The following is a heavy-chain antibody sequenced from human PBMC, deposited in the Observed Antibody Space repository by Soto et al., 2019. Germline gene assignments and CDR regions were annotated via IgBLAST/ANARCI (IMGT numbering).Heavy chain of an antibody. CDR1: GGSISSSSYY. D-gene: IGHD5-12*01. CDR3: ARLGYSGYDRFDY. J-gene: IGHJ4*02. CDR2: IYYSGST. Sequence: QLQLQESGPGLVKPSETLSLTCTVSGGSISSSSYYWGWIRQPPGKGLEWIGSIYYSGSTYYNPSLTSRVTISVDTSKNQFSLKLSSVTAADTAVYYCARLGYSGYDRFDYWGQGTLVTVSS. V-gene: IGHV4-39*01.